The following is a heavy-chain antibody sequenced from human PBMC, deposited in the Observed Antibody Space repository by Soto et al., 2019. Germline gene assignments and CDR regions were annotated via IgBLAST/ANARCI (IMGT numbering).Heavy chain of an antibody. Sequence: GESLKISCKGSGYIFTAYWIGWVRQMPGKGLEWMGIIHGDDSNSRYGPSFQGQVTISTDKSISTAYLQWSSLKASDTAIYYCARRATYSSGRDYWGQGTLVTVSS. J-gene: IGHJ4*02. CDR2: IHGDDSNS. V-gene: IGHV5-51*01. CDR1: GYIFTAYW. CDR3: ARRATYSSGRDY. D-gene: IGHD6-19*01.